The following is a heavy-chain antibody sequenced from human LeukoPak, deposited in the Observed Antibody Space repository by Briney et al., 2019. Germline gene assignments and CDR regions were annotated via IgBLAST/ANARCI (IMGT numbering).Heavy chain of an antibody. D-gene: IGHD2-15*01. J-gene: IGHJ4*02. V-gene: IGHV4-39*06. CDR2: LYKTGRT. Sequence: SETLSLTCTVSGDSIVSSTDFWGWIRQPPGKGFEWIGTLYKTGRTYYNPSLKSRVTLSIDTSRNQFALKLTTVTAADTAVYFCARVRRLAANDYWGQGTLVTVSS. CDR3: ARVRRLAANDY. CDR1: GDSIVSSTDF.